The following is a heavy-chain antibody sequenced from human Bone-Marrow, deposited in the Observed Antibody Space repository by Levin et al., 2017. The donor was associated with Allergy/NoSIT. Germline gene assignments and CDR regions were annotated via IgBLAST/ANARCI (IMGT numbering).Heavy chain of an antibody. J-gene: IGHJ4*02. D-gene: IGHD3-22*01. V-gene: IGHV3-53*01. CDR1: GFTVSSNY. CDR3: AREDYYDSSGYSARFDY. CDR2: IYSGGST. Sequence: PGGSLRLSCAASGFTVSSNYMSWVRQAPGKGLEWVSVIYSGGSTYYADSVKGRFTISRDNSKNTLYLQMNSLRAEDTAVYYCAREDYYDSSGYSARFDYWGQGTLVTVSS.